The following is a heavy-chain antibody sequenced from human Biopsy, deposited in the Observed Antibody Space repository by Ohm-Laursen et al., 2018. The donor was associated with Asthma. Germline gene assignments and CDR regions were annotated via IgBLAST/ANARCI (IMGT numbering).Heavy chain of an antibody. CDR3: ARGGYCSGVTCFPFDR. D-gene: IGHD6-19*01. CDR2: IYSGGTS. J-gene: IGHJ4*02. V-gene: IGHV3-53*01. CDR1: GFTVSRDH. Sequence: SLRLSCAASGFTVSRDHMFWVRQAPGKGLEWVSVIYSGGTSHTADSVRGRFTISRDFSKNTLHLQMHSLRVEDTAVYFCARGGYCSGVTCFPFDRWGQGTRVSVSS.